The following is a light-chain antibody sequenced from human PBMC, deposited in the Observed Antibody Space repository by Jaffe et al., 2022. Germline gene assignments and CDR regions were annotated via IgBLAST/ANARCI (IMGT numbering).Light chain of an antibody. CDR3: QQRSSWPPRIT. Sequence: EIVLTQSPATLSLSPGERATLSCRASQSVSSYLAWYQHKPGQAPRLLIYDASNRASDFPARFSGSGSGTDFTLTISSLEPEDFAIYYCQQRSSWPPRITFGQGTRLEIK. V-gene: IGKV3-11*01. J-gene: IGKJ5*01. CDR2: DAS. CDR1: QSVSSY.